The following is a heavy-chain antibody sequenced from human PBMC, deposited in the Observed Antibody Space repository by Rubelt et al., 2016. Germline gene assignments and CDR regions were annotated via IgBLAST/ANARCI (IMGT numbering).Heavy chain of an antibody. J-gene: IGHJ4*02. Sequence: APGQGLEWMGGIIPILGIANYAQKFQGRVTITADKSTSTAYMELSSLRSDDTAVYYCARLMTTVTEIDYWGQGTLVTVSS. V-gene: IGHV1-69*10. CDR2: IIPILGIA. D-gene: IGHD4-17*01. CDR3: ARLMTTVTEIDY.